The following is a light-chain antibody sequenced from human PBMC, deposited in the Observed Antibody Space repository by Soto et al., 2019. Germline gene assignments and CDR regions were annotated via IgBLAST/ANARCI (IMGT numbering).Light chain of an antibody. CDR1: SSDVGGYNY. V-gene: IGLV2-14*01. Sequence: QYALTQPASVSGSPGQSITISCTGTSSDVGGYNYVSWYQQHTGKAPKLIIYEVSNRPSGVSNRFSGSKSGNTASLTISGLQAEDESDYYCNSYTSKSTGVFGTGTKLTVL. CDR2: EVS. J-gene: IGLJ1*01. CDR3: NSYTSKSTGV.